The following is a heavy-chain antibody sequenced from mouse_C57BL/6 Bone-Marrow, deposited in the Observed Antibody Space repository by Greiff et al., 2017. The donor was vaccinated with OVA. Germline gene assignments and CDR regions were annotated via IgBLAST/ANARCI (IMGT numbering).Heavy chain of an antibody. V-gene: IGHV5-17*01. CDR2: ISSGSSTL. CDR1: GFTFSDYG. D-gene: IGHD2-1*01. J-gene: IGHJ2*01. Sequence: EVKLVESGGGLVKPGGSLKLSCAASGFTFSDYGMHWVRQAPEKGLEWVAYISSGSSTLYYADTVKGRFTISRDNAKNTLFLQMTSLRSEDTAMYYCAIWYLDYWGQGTTLTVSS. CDR3: AIWYLDY.